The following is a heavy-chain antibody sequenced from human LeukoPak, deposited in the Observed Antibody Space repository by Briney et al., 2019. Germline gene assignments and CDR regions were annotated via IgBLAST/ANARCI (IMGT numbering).Heavy chain of an antibody. D-gene: IGHD3-9*01. Sequence: GGSLRLSCAASGFTFSSYAMGWVRQAPGKGLEWVSAISGSGGSTYYADSVKGRFTISRDNSKNTLYLQMNSLRAEDTAVYFCARVAHFDRGMDVWGQGTTVIVSS. V-gene: IGHV3-23*01. CDR1: GFTFSSYA. J-gene: IGHJ6*02. CDR3: ARVAHFDRGMDV. CDR2: ISGSGGST.